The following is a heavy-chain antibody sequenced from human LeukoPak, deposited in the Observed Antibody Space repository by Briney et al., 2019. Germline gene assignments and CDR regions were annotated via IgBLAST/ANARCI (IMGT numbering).Heavy chain of an antibody. D-gene: IGHD6-19*01. CDR1: GFTFSRYT. V-gene: IGHV3-21*01. CDR3: ARTGYSSGWYGGFDI. J-gene: IGHJ3*02. CDR2: ISTSTTYI. Sequence: GGSLRLSCSASGFTFSRYTMNWVRQAPGKGLEWVSSISTSTTYIYYADSVEGRFTISRDSAKSSLYLQMNSLRAEDTAVYYCARTGYSSGWYGGFDIWGQGTLVTVSS.